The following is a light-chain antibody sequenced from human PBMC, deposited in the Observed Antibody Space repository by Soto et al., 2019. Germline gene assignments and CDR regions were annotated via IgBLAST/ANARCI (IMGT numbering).Light chain of an antibody. V-gene: IGKV1-39*01. CDR1: QSISSY. CDR2: AAS. CDR3: LQDINYPWT. Sequence: GDRVTITCRASQSISSYLNWYQQKPGKAPKLLIYAASSLQSGVPSRFSGSGPGTDFTLAISSLQPEDSATYYCLQDINYPWTFGQGTKWIS. J-gene: IGKJ1*01.